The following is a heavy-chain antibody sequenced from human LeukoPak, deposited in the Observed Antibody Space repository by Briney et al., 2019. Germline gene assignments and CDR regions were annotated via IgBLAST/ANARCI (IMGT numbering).Heavy chain of an antibody. V-gene: IGHV4-30-4*01. Sequence: PSETLSLTCTVSGGSISSGDYYWSWIRQPPGKGLEWIGYIYYSGSTYYNPSLKSRVTISVDRSKNQFSLKLSSVTAADTAVYYCARSKAQRWFDPWGQGTLVTVSS. CDR3: ARSKAQRWFDP. J-gene: IGHJ5*02. CDR1: GGSISSGDYY. CDR2: IYYSGST. D-gene: IGHD6-25*01.